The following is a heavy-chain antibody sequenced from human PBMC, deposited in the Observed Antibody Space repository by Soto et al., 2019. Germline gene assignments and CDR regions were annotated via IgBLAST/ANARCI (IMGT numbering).Heavy chain of an antibody. CDR1: GYTFTSYA. CDR3: ARDRMSSFWNDVRVDWFDP. J-gene: IGHJ5*02. Sequence: QVQLVQSGAEVKKPGASVKVSCKASGYTFTSYAMHWVRQAPGQRLEWMGWINAGNGNTKYSQKFQGRVTITRDTSASTAYMELSSLRSEDTAVYYWARDRMSSFWNDVRVDWFDPWGQGTLVTVSS. CDR2: INAGNGNT. D-gene: IGHD1-1*01. V-gene: IGHV1-3*01.